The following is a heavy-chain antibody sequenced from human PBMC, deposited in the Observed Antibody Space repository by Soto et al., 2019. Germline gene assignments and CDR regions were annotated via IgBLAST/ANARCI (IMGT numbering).Heavy chain of an antibody. CDR3: TRRCCSTTGCYFN. CDR1: GFPFSSYW. Sequence: EVRLVESGGDLVQPGGSLRLSCAASGFPFSSYWMHWVRQAPGKGLVWVSRINGHGSSITYADSVKGRFTISRDNAKNTLYLQMTSLRAEDAAVYYCTRRCCSTTGCYFNWGRGTLVTVSS. CDR2: INGHGSSI. D-gene: IGHD2-2*01. V-gene: IGHV3-74*03. J-gene: IGHJ4*02.